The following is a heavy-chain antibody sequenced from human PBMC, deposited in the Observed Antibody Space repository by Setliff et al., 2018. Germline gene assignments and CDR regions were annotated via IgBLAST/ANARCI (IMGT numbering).Heavy chain of an antibody. Sequence: SETLSLTCAVSGGSISSSNWWSWVRQPPGKGLEWIGEIYHSGSTNYNPSLKSRVTISIDTSKDQFSLKLSSVTAADTAVYYCAREKADYSDSGGYYGGFYFDSWGQGALVTVSS. D-gene: IGHD3-22*01. V-gene: IGHV4-4*02. CDR1: GGSISSSNW. CDR2: IYHSGST. CDR3: AREKADYSDSGGYYGGFYFDS. J-gene: IGHJ4*02.